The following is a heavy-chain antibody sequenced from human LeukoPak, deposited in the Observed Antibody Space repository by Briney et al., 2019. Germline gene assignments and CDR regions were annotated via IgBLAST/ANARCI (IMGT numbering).Heavy chain of an antibody. V-gene: IGHV1-18*01. Sequence: ASVKVSCKASGYTFTSYGISWVRQAPGQGLEWMGWISAYNGNTDYAQNLHGRVTMTTDTSTNIAYVELGSLTSDDTAVYYCARVGSYCTSSTCFDYWGQGTLVTVSS. CDR2: ISAYNGNT. CDR3: ARVGSYCTSSTCFDY. J-gene: IGHJ4*02. CDR1: GYTFTSYG. D-gene: IGHD2-2*01.